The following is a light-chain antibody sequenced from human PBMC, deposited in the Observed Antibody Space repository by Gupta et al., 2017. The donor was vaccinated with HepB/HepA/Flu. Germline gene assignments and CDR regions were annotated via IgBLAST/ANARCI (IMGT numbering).Light chain of an antibody. CDR1: QSVRSK. Sequence: VMTQSPDTLSVSPGESVTLSCRASQSVRSKLAWDQQKPGQAPRLLIYDASTRATGIPDRFSGSGSGTDFTLTISSLQPEDFAVYSCQQYNEWPLNFGGGTKVEIK. CDR2: DAS. CDR3: QQYNEWPLN. V-gene: IGKV3-15*01. J-gene: IGKJ4*01.